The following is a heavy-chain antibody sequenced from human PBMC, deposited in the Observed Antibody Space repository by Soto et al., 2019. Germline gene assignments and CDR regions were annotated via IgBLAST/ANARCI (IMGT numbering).Heavy chain of an antibody. CDR1: GFTFSSYA. V-gene: IGHV3-23*01. D-gene: IGHD1-1*01. J-gene: IGHJ4*02. Sequence: EVQLLESGGGLVQLGGSLRLSCAASGFTFSSYAMSWVRQAPGKGLEWVSAIGYSGGSTYYAYSLKGRFTISRDNTKNTLYLQMNSLRAKDTAVYYCAPHPTAFDYSGQGTLVTVSS. CDR3: APHPTAFDY. CDR2: IGYSGGST.